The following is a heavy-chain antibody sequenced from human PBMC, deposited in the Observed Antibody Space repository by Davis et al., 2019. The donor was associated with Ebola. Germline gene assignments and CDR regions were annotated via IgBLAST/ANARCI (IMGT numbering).Heavy chain of an antibody. D-gene: IGHD1-26*01. V-gene: IGHV4-34*01. CDR2: INHSGST. Sequence: GSLRLSCAVYGGSFSGYYWSWIRQPPGKGLEWIGEINHSGSTNYNPSLKSRVTISVDTSKNQFSLKLSSVTAADTAVYYCARVGGSYLRYGMDVWGQGTTVTVSS. J-gene: IGHJ6*02. CDR1: GGSFSGYY. CDR3: ARVGGSYLRYGMDV.